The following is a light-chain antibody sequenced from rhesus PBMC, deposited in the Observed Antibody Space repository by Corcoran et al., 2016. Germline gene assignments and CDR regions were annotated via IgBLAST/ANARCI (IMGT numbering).Light chain of an antibody. CDR1: QGINKE. V-gene: IGKV1-94*01. CDR3: QQEYDDPYT. Sequence: DIQMTQSPSSLSASVGDRVTVTCRASQGINKELSWYQQKPGKDPTLLIYAASRLRTGVSSRFRGGGSGTDFTLTISSLQHEDVATYYCQQEYDDPYTFGQGTKVEIK. CDR2: AAS. J-gene: IGKJ2*01.